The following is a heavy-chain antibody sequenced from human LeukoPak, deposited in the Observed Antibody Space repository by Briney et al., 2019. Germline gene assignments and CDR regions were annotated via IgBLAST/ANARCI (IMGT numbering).Heavy chain of an antibody. CDR2: IYDIGST. D-gene: IGHD3-22*01. Sequence: PSETLSLTCTVSGGSVSSYYWSWIRQPPGKGLEWIGYIYDIGSTKYNPSLKSRVTMSVDTSKNQFSLKLCSVTAADTAVYHCARTYYYDSSGYLNHWFDPWGQGTLVTVSS. V-gene: IGHV4-59*08. J-gene: IGHJ5*02. CDR3: ARTYYYDSSGYLNHWFDP. CDR1: GGSVSSYY.